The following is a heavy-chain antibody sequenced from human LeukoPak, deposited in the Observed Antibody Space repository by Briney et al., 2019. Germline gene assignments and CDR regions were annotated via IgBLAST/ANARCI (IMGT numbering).Heavy chain of an antibody. CDR1: GFTLSSSNY. J-gene: IGHJ4*01. D-gene: IGHD3-16*01. Sequence: GGSLRLSCAASGFTLSSSNYMNWAGQAPGKGLEWVSGIYTGGTTYYTDSVKGRFTISRDNPNNTLYLQMHSLRAEDTAVYYCAREISRFGIWGQGTLVTVSS. V-gene: IGHV3-66*01. CDR3: AREISRFGI. CDR2: IYTGGTT.